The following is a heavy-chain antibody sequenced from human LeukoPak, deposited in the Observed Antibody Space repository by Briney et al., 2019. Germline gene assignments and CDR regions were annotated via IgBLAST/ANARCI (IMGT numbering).Heavy chain of an antibody. CDR1: GYTFASYG. Sequence: ASVKVSCKASGYTFASYGTTWVRQAPGQGLEWMGWISTYNGNTNYAQKFQGRVTMTTDTSTSTAYMDLSSLRSDDTAVYYCARRRWDQWLATFDYWGQGTLVTVSS. J-gene: IGHJ4*02. CDR2: ISTYNGNT. CDR3: ARRRWDQWLATFDY. V-gene: IGHV1-18*01. D-gene: IGHD6-19*01.